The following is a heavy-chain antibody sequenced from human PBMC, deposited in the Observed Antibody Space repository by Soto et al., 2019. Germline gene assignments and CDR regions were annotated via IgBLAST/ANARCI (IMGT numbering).Heavy chain of an antibody. CDR2: ISSSSSYI. J-gene: IGHJ6*04. CDR3: EREQVSSSWYNGINYYYGLEV. CDR1: LFTFIIYS. V-gene: IGHV3-21*01. D-gene: IGHD6-13*01. Sequence: GSLILSCASSLFTFIIYSMNCVLQAPVNGLEWVSSISSSSSYIYYADSVKGRFTISRDNAKNSLYLQMNSLRAEDTAVYYCEREQVSSSWYNGINYYYGLEVWGKGNTVNVSS.